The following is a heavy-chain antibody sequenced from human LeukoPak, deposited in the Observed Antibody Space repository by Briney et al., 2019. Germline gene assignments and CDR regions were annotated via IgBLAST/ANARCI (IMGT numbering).Heavy chain of an antibody. Sequence: GGSLRLSCAASGFTFSSYAMHWVRQAPGKGLEYVSAISSNGGSTYYANSVKGRFTISRDNSKNTLYLQMGSLRAEDMAVYYCARVVVRGAIDYGGQGTLVTVSS. J-gene: IGHJ4*02. CDR3: ARVVVRGAIDY. CDR2: ISSNGGST. CDR1: GFTFSSYA. V-gene: IGHV3-64*01. D-gene: IGHD3-10*01.